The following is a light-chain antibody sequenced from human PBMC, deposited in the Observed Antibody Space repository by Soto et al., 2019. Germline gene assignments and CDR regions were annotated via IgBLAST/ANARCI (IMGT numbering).Light chain of an antibody. CDR2: DAS. CDR1: QSISSW. V-gene: IGKV1-5*01. Sequence: DIQMTQSPSTLSASVGDRVTITCRASQSISSWLAWYQQKPGKAPKLLIYDASSLESGVPSRFSGSGSGTEFTRTISSLQPDDFATSYCQQYNSYPGTFGPGTKVDIK. J-gene: IGKJ3*01. CDR3: QQYNSYPGT.